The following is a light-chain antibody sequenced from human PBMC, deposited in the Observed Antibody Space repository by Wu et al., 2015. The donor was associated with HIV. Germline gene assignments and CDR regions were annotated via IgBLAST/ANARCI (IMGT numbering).Light chain of an antibody. CDR2: SAI. J-gene: IGKJ1*01. CDR1: QNIDAW. V-gene: IGKV1-12*01. CDR3: HQAYDFPWT. Sequence: IQMTQSPSSVSASLGDRVTITCRASQNIDAWLAWYRQRAGKAPELLIYSAIDLQSGVPSRFSGSGSGTHFTLTISNLQPEDFAIYYCHQAYDFPWTFGQGTKVEI.